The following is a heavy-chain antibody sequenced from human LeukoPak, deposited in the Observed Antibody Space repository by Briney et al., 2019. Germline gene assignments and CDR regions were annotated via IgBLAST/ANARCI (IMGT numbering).Heavy chain of an antibody. CDR2: IYSGGST. D-gene: IGHD3-22*01. Sequence: GGPLRLSCAASGFTVSSNYMSWVRQAPGKGLEWVSVIYSGGSTYYADSVKGRFTISRDNSKNTLYLQMNSLRAEDTAVYYCASVDFGYYDSSAIVDYWGQGTLVTVSS. CDR1: GFTVSSNY. V-gene: IGHV3-66*01. J-gene: IGHJ4*02. CDR3: ASVDFGYYDSSAIVDY.